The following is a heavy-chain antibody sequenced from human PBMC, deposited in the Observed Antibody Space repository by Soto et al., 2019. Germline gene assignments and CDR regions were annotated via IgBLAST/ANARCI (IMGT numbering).Heavy chain of an antibody. V-gene: IGHV4-61*01. CDR2: IYYSGNT. J-gene: IGHJ4*02. Sequence: SETLSLTCTVSGDSVSSGNYYWSWIRQPPGKGLEWIGHIYYSGNTNYNPSLKSRVTISVDTSKNQFSLKLNSVTSVDTALYYCARDSAYYYDGSGYFGNFDYWGQGVLVTVSS. D-gene: IGHD3-22*01. CDR3: ARDSAYYYDGSGYFGNFDY. CDR1: GDSVSSGNYY.